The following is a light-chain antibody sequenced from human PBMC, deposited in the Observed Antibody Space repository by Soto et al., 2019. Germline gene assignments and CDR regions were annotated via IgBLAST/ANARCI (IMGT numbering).Light chain of an antibody. Sequence: QSALTQPASVSGSPGQSITISCTGTSSDIGGYNFVSWYQHHPGKAPTLMISEVSDRPSGVSNRFSGSKSGNTASLTISGLQAEDEADYYCSSYTSSGTHVVFGGGTKVTVL. CDR2: EVS. CDR1: SSDIGGYNF. V-gene: IGLV2-14*01. CDR3: SSYTSSGTHVV. J-gene: IGLJ2*01.